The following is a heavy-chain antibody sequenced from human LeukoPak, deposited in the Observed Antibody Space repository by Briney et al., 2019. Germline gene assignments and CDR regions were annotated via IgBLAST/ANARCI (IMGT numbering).Heavy chain of an antibody. CDR2: IKQDGSEK. D-gene: IGHD3-10*01. Sequence: GESLRLSCAASGFTFSSYWMSWVRQAPGKGLEWVANIKQDGSEKYYVDSVKGRFTISRDNAKNSLYLQMNSLRAEDTAVYYCARDDYYGSGTVPHGYYYYGMDVWGQGTTVTVSS. J-gene: IGHJ6*02. V-gene: IGHV3-7*01. CDR1: GFTFSSYW. CDR3: ARDDYYGSGTVPHGYYYYGMDV.